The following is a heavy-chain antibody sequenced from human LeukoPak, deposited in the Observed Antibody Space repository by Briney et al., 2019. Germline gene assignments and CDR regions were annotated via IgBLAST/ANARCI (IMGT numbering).Heavy chain of an antibody. D-gene: IGHD3-16*02. CDR3: AREGARYAEYFQH. V-gene: IGHV4-59*12. J-gene: IGHJ1*01. CDR2: IYYSGST. Sequence: SETLSLTCTVSGVSISSYYWSWIRQPPGKGLEWIGYIYYSGSTNYNPSLKSRVTISVDTSKNQFSLKLSSVTAADTAVYYCAREGARYAEYFQHWGQGTLVTVSS. CDR1: GVSISSYY.